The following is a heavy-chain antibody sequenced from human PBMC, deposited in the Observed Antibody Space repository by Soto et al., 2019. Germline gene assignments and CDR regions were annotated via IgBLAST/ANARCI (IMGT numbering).Heavy chain of an antibody. CDR1: GGSISSSNW. J-gene: IGHJ4*02. V-gene: IGHV4-4*02. D-gene: IGHD3-10*01. CDR3: ARRWGEGRVDY. Sequence: QVQLQESGPGLVKPSGTLSLTCAVSGGSISSSNWWSWVRQPPGKGREWFGEIYHSGNTNYTPSLKSRVTMAVDKSRNQFSLKLSSVTAADTAVYYCARRWGEGRVDYWGQGTLVTVSS. CDR2: IYHSGNT.